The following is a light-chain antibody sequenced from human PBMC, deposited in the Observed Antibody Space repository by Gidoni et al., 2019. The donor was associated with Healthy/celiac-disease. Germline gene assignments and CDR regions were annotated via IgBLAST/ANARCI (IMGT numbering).Light chain of an antibody. CDR2: KVS. Sequence: DVLTQSPLSLPVTLGQPASISCRSSQSLVYSDGNTYLNWFQQRPGQSPRRLIYKVSNRDSGVPDRCGGSGSGTDFTLKISRVEAEDVGVYYCMQGTHWPPFTFGPGTKVDIK. CDR3: MQGTHWPPFT. V-gene: IGKV2-30*01. J-gene: IGKJ3*01. CDR1: QSLVYSDGNTY.